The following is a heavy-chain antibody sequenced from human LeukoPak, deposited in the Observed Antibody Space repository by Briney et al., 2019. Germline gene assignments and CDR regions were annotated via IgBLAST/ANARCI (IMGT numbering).Heavy chain of an antibody. J-gene: IGHJ4*02. D-gene: IGHD3-16*01. Sequence: GGSLRLSCAASGFTFSSYSMNWVRQAPGKGLEWVANIKQDGSEKYYVDSVKGRFTISRDNAKNSLYLQMNSLRAEDTAVYYCVGHSDYWGQGTLVTVSS. CDR3: VGHSDY. CDR2: IKQDGSEK. V-gene: IGHV3-7*01. CDR1: GFTFSSYS.